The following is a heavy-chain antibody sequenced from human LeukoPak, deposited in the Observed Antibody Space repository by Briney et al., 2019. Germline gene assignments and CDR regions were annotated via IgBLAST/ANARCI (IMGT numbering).Heavy chain of an antibody. CDR1: GGSISSSSYY. J-gene: IGHJ5*02. Sequence: SETPSLTCTVSGGSISSSSYYWGWIRQPPGKGLEWIGSIYYSGSTYYNPSLKSRVTISVDTSKNQFSLKLSSVTAADTAVYYCARHLDYCSSTSCYDNWFDPWGQGTLVTVSS. D-gene: IGHD2-2*01. CDR3: ARHLDYCSSTSCYDNWFDP. V-gene: IGHV4-39*01. CDR2: IYYSGST.